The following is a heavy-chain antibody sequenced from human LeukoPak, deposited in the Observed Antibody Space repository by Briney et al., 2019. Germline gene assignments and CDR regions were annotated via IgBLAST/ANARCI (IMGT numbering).Heavy chain of an antibody. CDR1: GVMFPSHG. V-gene: IGHV3-7*04. CDR3: ARRHHFGFLDS. J-gene: IGHJ4*02. CDR2: IKQDGSEK. Sequence: GGSLRLSCAASGVMFPSHGMTWVRQAPGKGLEWLANIKQDGSEKYYVESVKGRFTISRDNAENSVYLQMDSLRGEDTAVYYCARRHHFGFLDSWGQGTLVTVSS. D-gene: IGHD3-10*01.